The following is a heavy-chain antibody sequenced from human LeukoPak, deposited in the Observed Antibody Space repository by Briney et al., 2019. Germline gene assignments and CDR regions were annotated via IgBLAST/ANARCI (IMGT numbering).Heavy chain of an antibody. Sequence: GRSLRLSCAASGFTFSSYGMHWVRQAPGKGLEWVAVISYDGSNKYYADSVKGRFTISRGNSKNTLYLQMNSLRAEDTAVYYCAKGPFPIAAAATTPFDYWGQGTLVTVSS. J-gene: IGHJ4*02. V-gene: IGHV3-30*18. D-gene: IGHD6-13*01. CDR1: GFTFSSYG. CDR2: ISYDGSNK. CDR3: AKGPFPIAAAATTPFDY.